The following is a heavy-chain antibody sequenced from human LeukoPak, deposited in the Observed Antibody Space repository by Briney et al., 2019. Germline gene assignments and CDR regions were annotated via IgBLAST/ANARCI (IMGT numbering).Heavy chain of an antibody. J-gene: IGHJ3*02. CDR2: ISGSGGST. Sequence: PGGSLRLSCAASGFTFSTYAMSWVRPAPGKGLEWVSAISGSGGSTYYADSVKGRFTSSTENAKNSLYVQMNSLRAEDTALYYCARGQGYAFDIWGQGTLVTVSS. CDR3: ARGQGYAFDI. CDR1: GFTFSTYA. V-gene: IGHV3-23*01.